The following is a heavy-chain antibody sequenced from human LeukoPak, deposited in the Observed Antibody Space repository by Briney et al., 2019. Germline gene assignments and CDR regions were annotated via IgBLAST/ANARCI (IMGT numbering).Heavy chain of an antibody. CDR3: ARGGPLGSYGYGQFDY. J-gene: IGHJ4*02. V-gene: IGHV4-59*01. CDR1: GGSISNYY. D-gene: IGHD5-18*01. CDR2: IYYSGST. Sequence: PSETLSLTCTVSGGSISNYYWSWIRQPPGKGLEWIGYIYYSGSTNYNPSLKSRVTISVGTSKNQFSLKLSSVTAADTAVYYCARGGPLGSYGYGQFDYWGQGTLVTVSS.